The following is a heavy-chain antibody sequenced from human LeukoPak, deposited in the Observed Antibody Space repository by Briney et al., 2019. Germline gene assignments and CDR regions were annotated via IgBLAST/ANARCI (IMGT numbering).Heavy chain of an antibody. CDR2: IYHSGST. J-gene: IGHJ5*02. V-gene: IGHV4-38-2*02. CDR1: GYSISSGYY. CDR3: ARDGPQVHYDFWSGYNQPFDP. D-gene: IGHD3-3*01. Sequence: TSETLSLTCTVSGYSISSGYYWGWIRQPPGKGLEWIGSIYHSGSTYYNPSLKSRVTISVDTSKNQFSLKLSSVTAADTAVYYCARDGPQVHYDFWSGYNQPFDPWGQGTLVTVSS.